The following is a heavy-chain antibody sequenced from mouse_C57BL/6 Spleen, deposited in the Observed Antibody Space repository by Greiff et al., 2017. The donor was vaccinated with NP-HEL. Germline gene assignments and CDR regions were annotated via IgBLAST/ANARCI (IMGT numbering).Heavy chain of an antibody. D-gene: IGHD1-1*01. Sequence: QVQLQQSGAELVMPGASVKLSCKASGYTFTSYWMHWVKQRPGQGLEWIGEIDPSDSYTNYNQKFKGKSTLTVDKSSSTAYMQLSSLTSEDSAVYYCARTLTTVVAGDYWGQGTTLTVSS. CDR3: ARTLTTVVAGDY. CDR1: GYTFTSYW. CDR2: IDPSDSYT. J-gene: IGHJ2*01. V-gene: IGHV1-69*01.